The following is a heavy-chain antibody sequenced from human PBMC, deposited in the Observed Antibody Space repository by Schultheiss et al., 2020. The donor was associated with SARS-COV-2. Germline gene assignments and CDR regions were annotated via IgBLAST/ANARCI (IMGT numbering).Heavy chain of an antibody. V-gene: IGHV1-58*02. CDR1: GFTFTSSA. CDR3: ARVRGEGSSSVDA. Sequence: SVKVSCKASGFTFTSSAMQWVRQARGQRLEWIGWIVVGSGNTNYAQKFQERVTITRDMSTSTAYMELSSLRSEDTAVYYCARVRGEGSSSVDAWGQGTLVTVSS. J-gene: IGHJ5*02. D-gene: IGHD6-6*01. CDR2: IVVGSGNT.